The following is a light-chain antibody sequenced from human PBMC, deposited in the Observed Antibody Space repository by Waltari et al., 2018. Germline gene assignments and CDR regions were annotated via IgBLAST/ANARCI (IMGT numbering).Light chain of an antibody. CDR2: DVS. CDR1: SSDVGGYNY. CDR3: CSYAGSYTYVV. Sequence: QSALTQPRSVSGSPGQSVTISCTGTSSDVGGYNYVSWYQQHPSKAPKLMIYDVSKRPSGVPDGFPGSNAGNTASLTISGLQAEDEADYYCCSYAGSYTYVVFGGGTKLTVL. V-gene: IGLV2-11*01. J-gene: IGLJ2*01.